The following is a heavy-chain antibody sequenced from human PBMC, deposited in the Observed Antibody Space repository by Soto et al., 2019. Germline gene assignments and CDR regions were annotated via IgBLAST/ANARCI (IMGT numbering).Heavy chain of an antibody. D-gene: IGHD5-18*01. CDR3: ERGRGNWNKSGYSYGYADY. V-gene: IGHV4-34*01. CDR2: INHSGST. J-gene: IGHJ4*02. Sequence: PSETLSLTCAVYGGSFSGYYWSWIRQPPGKGLEWIGEINHSGSTNYNPSLKSRVTISVDTSKNQFSLKLSSVTAADTAVYYCERGRGNWNKSGYSYGYADYWGQGTLVTVSS. CDR1: GGSFSGYY.